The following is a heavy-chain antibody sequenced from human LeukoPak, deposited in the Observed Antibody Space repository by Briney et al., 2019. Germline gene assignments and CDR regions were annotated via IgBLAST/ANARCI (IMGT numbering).Heavy chain of an antibody. CDR2: IWEDGSNI. CDR3: ARVGYNSGWYEY. D-gene: IGHD6-19*01. CDR1: GFTFSRYG. Sequence: TGGSLRLSCAASGFTFSRYGMHWVRQAPGKALEWVAVIWEDGSNIYYADSVKGRFTISRDNSKNTLYLQMNSLRAEDTAVYYCARVGYNSGWYEYWGQGTLVTVSS. J-gene: IGHJ4*02. V-gene: IGHV3-33*01.